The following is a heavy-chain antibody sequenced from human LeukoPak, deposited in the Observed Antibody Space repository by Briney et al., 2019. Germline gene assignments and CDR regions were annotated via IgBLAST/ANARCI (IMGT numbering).Heavy chain of an antibody. D-gene: IGHD2-2*01. CDR3: ASPLDPYCSSTSCYPFDY. V-gene: IGHV3-30*02. Sequence: PGGSLRLSCAASGFTFSSYGMHWVRQAPGKGLEWVAFIRYDGSNKYYADSVKGGFTISRDNSKNTLYLQMNSLGAEDTAVYYCASPLDPYCSSTSCYPFDYWGQGTLVTVSS. CDR1: GFTFSSYG. J-gene: IGHJ4*02. CDR2: IRYDGSNK.